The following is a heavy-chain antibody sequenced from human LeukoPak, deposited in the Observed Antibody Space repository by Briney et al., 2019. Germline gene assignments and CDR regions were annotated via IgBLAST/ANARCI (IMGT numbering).Heavy chain of an antibody. V-gene: IGHV3-20*04. CDR3: ARGYDFWSGYSTLFDY. CDR2: INWNSGST. J-gene: IGHJ4*02. CDR1: GFIFRDYG. D-gene: IGHD3/OR15-3a*01. Sequence: PGGSLRLSCVASGFIFRDYGMSWVRQVPGKGLEWVAGINWNSGSTGYGDSVKGRFTISRDNDDNSVYLQMNSLRAEDTALYYCARGYDFWSGYSTLFDYWGQGILVTVSA.